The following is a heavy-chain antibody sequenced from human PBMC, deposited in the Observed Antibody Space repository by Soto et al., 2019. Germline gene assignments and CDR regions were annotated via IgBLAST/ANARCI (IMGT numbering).Heavy chain of an antibody. Sequence: QVQPVQAGAEVKKPGASVKVSCKASGYTFTSYAMHWVRQAPGQRREWMGWINAGNGNTKYSQKFQGRVTITRDKSASTAYMELSSLRSEDTAVYYCARAGSIYLSPGYYYGMDVWGQGTTVTVSS. CDR1: GYTFTSYA. CDR2: INAGNGNT. J-gene: IGHJ6*02. D-gene: IGHD2-21*01. CDR3: ARAGSIYLSPGYYYGMDV. V-gene: IGHV1-3*01.